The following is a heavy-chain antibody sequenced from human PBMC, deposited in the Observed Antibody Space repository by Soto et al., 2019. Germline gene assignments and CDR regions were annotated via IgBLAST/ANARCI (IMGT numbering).Heavy chain of an antibody. J-gene: IGHJ6*04. CDR3: ARGGKLGGELDV. Sequence: QVQLVQSGAEVKKPGSSVKVSCKASGGTFGRYTLSWERQAAGQGLEWMGWIIPILETANYARRFQGRLTITADTSTGTAYMDLSGLKSDDTGVYYCARGGKLGGELDVWGKGTAVTVSS. V-gene: IGHV1-69*08. CDR2: IIPILETA. D-gene: IGHD3-10*01. CDR1: GGTFGRYT.